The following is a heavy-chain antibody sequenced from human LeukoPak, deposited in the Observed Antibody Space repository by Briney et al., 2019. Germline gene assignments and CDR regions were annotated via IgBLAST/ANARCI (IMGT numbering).Heavy chain of an antibody. V-gene: IGHV1-2*02. J-gene: IGHJ4*02. CDR1: GYTFTGYY. CDR3: ARARPYCTNGVCPLDY. Sequence: GASVKVSCKASGYTFTGYYMHWVRQAPGQGLEWMGWTNPNSGGTNYAQKFQGRVTMTRDTSISTAYMELSRLRSDDTAVYYCARARPYCTNGVCPLDYWGQGTLVTVSS. CDR2: TNPNSGGT. D-gene: IGHD2-8*01.